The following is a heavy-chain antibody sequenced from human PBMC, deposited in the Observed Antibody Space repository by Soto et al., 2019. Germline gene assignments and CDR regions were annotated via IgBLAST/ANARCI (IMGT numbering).Heavy chain of an antibody. D-gene: IGHD3-10*01. CDR1: GGSISSGGYY. Sequence: QVQLQESGPGLVKPSQTLSLTCTVSGGSISSGGYYWSWIRQHPGKGLEWIGYIYYSGSTYYNPSLKSRVTXXVXTXXNQFSLKLSSVTAADTAVYYCARGTYPVRGVDFDYWGQGTLVTVSS. CDR2: IYYSGST. V-gene: IGHV4-31*03. CDR3: ARGTYPVRGVDFDY. J-gene: IGHJ4*02.